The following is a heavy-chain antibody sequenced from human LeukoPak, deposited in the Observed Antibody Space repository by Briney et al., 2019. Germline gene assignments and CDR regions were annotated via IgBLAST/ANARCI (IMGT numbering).Heavy chain of an antibody. J-gene: IGHJ4*02. V-gene: IGHV3-23*01. D-gene: IGHD3-16*01. CDR1: GFTFSSYA. CDR2: ISGSGGST. CDR3: ARGPGY. Sequence: GGSLRLSCAASGFTFSSYAMSWVRQAPGKELEWVSVISGSGGSTFYADSVKGRFTISRDNSKNTLNLQMNSLRADDTAVYYCARGPGYWGQGTLVTVSS.